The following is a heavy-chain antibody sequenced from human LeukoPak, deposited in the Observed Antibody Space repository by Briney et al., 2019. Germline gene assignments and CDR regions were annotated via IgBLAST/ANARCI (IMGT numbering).Heavy chain of an antibody. D-gene: IGHD6-19*01. J-gene: IGHJ4*02. CDR3: TRGTTAVAGIDY. Sequence: GGSLRLSCAASGFNFSSYWMHWVRQAPGKGPVWVAHTDSDGSSTTYGDPAKGRFTISRDNAKKTLYLQMNSLRVEDTAVYYCTRGTTAVAGIDYWGQGTLVTVSS. CDR1: GFNFSSYW. CDR2: TDSDGSST. V-gene: IGHV3-74*01.